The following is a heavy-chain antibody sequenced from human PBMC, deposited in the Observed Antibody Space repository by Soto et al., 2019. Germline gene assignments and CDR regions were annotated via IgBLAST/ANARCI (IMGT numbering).Heavy chain of an antibody. D-gene: IGHD3-22*01. J-gene: IGHJ4*02. CDR3: ARSSSGYYYGRYYFDY. CDR1: GGSFSGYY. CDR2: INHSGST. V-gene: IGHV4-34*01. Sequence: QVQLQQWGAGLLKPSETLSLTCAVYGGSFSGYYWSWIRQPPGKGLEWIGEINHSGSTNYNPSLKSRVTISVDTSKNQFSLKLSSVTAADTAVYYCARSSSGYYYGRYYFDYWGQGTLVTVSS.